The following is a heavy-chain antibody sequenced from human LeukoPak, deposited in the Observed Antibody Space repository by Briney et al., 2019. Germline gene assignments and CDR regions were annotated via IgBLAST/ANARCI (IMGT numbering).Heavy chain of an antibody. J-gene: IGHJ4*02. CDR3: ARDLRMRYYGSGSYDY. Sequence: PGGSLRLSCAASGFTFSSYSMNWVRQAPGKGLEWVSYISSSSSTIYYADSVKGRSTISRDNAKNSLYLQMNSLRAEDTAVYYCARDLRMRYYGSGSYDYWGQGTLVTVSS. CDR1: GFTFSSYS. D-gene: IGHD3-10*01. CDR2: ISSSSSTI. V-gene: IGHV3-48*04.